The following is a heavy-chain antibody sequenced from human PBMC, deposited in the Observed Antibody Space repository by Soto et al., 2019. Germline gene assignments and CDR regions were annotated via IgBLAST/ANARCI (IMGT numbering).Heavy chain of an antibody. CDR3: AKGHSLGWYYLDY. CDR1: GFALSSYG. CDR2: ISYDGNNK. Sequence: QVQLVESGGGVVQPGRSLRLSCAASGFALSSYGMHWVRQAPGKGLEWVAVISYDGNNKYYADSVKGRFTISRDSSSNIVYLLMNSLRAEDTAVYYCAKGHSLGWYYLDYWGQGTLVTVSS. J-gene: IGHJ4*02. V-gene: IGHV3-30*18. D-gene: IGHD6-19*01.